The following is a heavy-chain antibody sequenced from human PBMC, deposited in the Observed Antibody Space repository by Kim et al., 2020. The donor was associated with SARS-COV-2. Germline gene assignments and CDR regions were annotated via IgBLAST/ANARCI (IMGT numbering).Heavy chain of an antibody. Sequence: GGSLRLSCAASGFTFSSYAMHWVRQAPGKGLEWVAVISYDGSNKYYADSVKGRFTISRDNSKNTLYLQMNSLRAEDTAVYYCARDWVGGMWADILTGYNYYMDVWGKGTTVTVSS. V-gene: IGHV3-30-3*01. CDR1: GFTFSSYA. J-gene: IGHJ6*03. D-gene: IGHD3-9*01. CDR3: ARDWVGGMWADILTGYNYYMDV. CDR2: ISYDGSNK.